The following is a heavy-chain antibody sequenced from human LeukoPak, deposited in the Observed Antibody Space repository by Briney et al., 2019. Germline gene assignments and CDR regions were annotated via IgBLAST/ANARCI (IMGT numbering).Heavy chain of an antibody. Sequence: PGGSLRLSCAASGFTFSSYGMSWVRQAPGKGLEWVSAISGSGGSTYYADSVKGRFTISRDNSKNTLYLQVNSLRAEDTAVYYCAKKEIAVAGTIYYYYYMDVWGKGTTVTISS. CDR2: ISGSGGST. CDR1: GFTFSSYG. D-gene: IGHD6-19*01. CDR3: AKKEIAVAGTIYYYYYMDV. V-gene: IGHV3-23*01. J-gene: IGHJ6*03.